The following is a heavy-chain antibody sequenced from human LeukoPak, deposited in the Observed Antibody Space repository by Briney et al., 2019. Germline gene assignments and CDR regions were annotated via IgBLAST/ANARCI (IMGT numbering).Heavy chain of an antibody. CDR1: GFTFSSYA. V-gene: IGHV3-74*01. J-gene: IGHJ4*02. CDR3: ARGPGSYYNVLDY. CDR2: INSDGSST. Sequence: GGSLRLSCAASGFTFSSYAMSWVRQAPGKGLVWVSRINSDGSSTSYADSVKGRFTISRDNAKNTLYLQMNSLRAEDTAVYYCARGPGSYYNVLDYWGQGTLVTVSS. D-gene: IGHD3-10*01.